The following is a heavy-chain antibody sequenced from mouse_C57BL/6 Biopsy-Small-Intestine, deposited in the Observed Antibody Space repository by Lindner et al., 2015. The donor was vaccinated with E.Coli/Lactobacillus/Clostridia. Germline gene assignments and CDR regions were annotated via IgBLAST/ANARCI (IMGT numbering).Heavy chain of an antibody. CDR3: ARHFYSNYDPAWFVY. V-gene: IGHV1-70*01. J-gene: IGHJ3*01. CDR1: GYTFLTYW. CDR2: IFPASGST. Sequence: VQLQESGPELVRPGTSVKISCKASGYTFLTYWMNWMKQRPGQGLEWIGQIFPASGSTYYNEMFKDRATLTVDTSSSTAYMQLSSLTSEDTAVYFCARHFYSNYDPAWFVYWGQGTLVTVSA. D-gene: IGHD2-5*01.